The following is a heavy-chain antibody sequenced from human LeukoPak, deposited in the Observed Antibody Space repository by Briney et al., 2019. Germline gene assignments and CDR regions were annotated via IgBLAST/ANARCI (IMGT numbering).Heavy chain of an antibody. CDR2: IYYSGST. CDR1: GGSISSYY. D-gene: IGHD5-12*01. V-gene: IGHV4-59*01. Sequence: SETLSLTCTVSGGSISSYYWSWIRQPLGKGLEWIGYIYYSGSTNYNPSLKNRVTISVDTSKNQFSLKLSSVTAADTAVYYCARARGYSGYAYFDYWGQGTLVTVSS. CDR3: ARARGYSGYAYFDY. J-gene: IGHJ4*02.